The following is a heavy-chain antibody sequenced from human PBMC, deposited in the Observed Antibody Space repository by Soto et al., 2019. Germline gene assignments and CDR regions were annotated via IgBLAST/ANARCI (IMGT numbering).Heavy chain of an antibody. D-gene: IGHD1-26*01. Sequence: SETLSLTCAVSGGSISSSNWWSWVRQPPGKGLEWIGEIYHSGSTNYNPSLKSRVTISVDKSKNQFSLKLSSVTAADTAVYYCARDRGGSYSSYYYGMDVWGQGTTVTVSS. CDR2: IYHSGST. V-gene: IGHV4-4*02. J-gene: IGHJ6*02. CDR3: ARDRGGSYSSYYYGMDV. CDR1: GGSISSSNW.